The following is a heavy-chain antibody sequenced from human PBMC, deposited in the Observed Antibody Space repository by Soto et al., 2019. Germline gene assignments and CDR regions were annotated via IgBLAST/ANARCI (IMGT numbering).Heavy chain of an antibody. D-gene: IGHD6-19*01. CDR1: GGTFSSYA. CDR3: ARSAEALGYSSPYGMDV. CDR2: IIPIFGTA. V-gene: IGHV1-69*13. Sequence: ASVKVSCKASGGTFSSYAISWVRQAPGQGLEWMGGIIPIFGTANYAQKFQGRVTITADESTSTAYMELSSLRSEDTAVYYCARSAEALGYSSPYGMDVWGQGTTVTVSS. J-gene: IGHJ6*02.